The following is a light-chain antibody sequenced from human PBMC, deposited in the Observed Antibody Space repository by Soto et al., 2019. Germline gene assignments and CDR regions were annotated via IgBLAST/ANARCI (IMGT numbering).Light chain of an antibody. J-gene: IGLJ1*01. Sequence: QSVLTQPASVSGSPGQSITISCSGSSSDVGSGDSVSWYQHHPGKAPKLVIYEVTTRPSGVSDCFSGSKSVNTASLTISGLQAEDEADYYCRSYTTSASSVFGTATKVTV. CDR1: SSDVGSGDS. V-gene: IGLV2-14*01. CDR2: EVT. CDR3: RSYTTSASSV.